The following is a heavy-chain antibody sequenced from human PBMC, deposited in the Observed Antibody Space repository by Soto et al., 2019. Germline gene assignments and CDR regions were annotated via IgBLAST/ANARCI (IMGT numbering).Heavy chain of an antibody. CDR2: IKYSGNT. V-gene: IGHV4-39*01. J-gene: IGHJ5*02. CDR1: GGSISSSRCH. CDR3: ARLLYGSGSWFDP. Sequence: SETLSLTCTVSGGSISSSRCHWGWIRQPPGKGLEGIASIKYSGNTYYNPSLKSRVTLSVDTSKNQFSLKLSSVTAADTAVYYCARLLYGSGSWFDPWGQGTLVTVSS. D-gene: IGHD3-10*01.